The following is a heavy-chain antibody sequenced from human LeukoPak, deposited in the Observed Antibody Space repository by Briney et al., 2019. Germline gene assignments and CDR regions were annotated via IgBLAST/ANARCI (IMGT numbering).Heavy chain of an antibody. CDR2: ISGYNGYT. Sequence: ASVKVSCKASGYTFTSYGISWVRQAPGQGPEWMGWISGYNGYTRYAQKLQGRVSMTTDTSTTTAYLELRSLRSDDTAVYYCARDLTHRRNYDSSGYQIVPAFWGQGTLVTVSS. J-gene: IGHJ4*02. V-gene: IGHV1-18*01. CDR1: GYTFTSYG. CDR3: ARDLTHRRNYDSSGYQIVPAF. D-gene: IGHD3-22*01.